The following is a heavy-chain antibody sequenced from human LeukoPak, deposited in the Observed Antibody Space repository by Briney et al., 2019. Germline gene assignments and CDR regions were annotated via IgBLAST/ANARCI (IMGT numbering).Heavy chain of an antibody. CDR3: ARSPRYYDSSGYRVYYFDY. Sequence: SVKVSCKASGGTFSSYAISWVRQAPGQGLEWMGRIIPIFGTANYAQKFQGRVTITTDESTSTAYMELSSLRSEDTAVYYCARSPRYYDSSGYRVYYFDYWGQGTLVTVSS. D-gene: IGHD3-22*01. CDR1: GGTFSSYA. CDR2: IIPIFGTA. J-gene: IGHJ4*02. V-gene: IGHV1-69*05.